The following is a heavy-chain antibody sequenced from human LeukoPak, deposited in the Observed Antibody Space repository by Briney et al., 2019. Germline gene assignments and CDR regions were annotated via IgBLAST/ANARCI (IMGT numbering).Heavy chain of an antibody. CDR3: ARHASGYIFDI. J-gene: IGHJ3*02. D-gene: IGHD3-3*01. CDR2: IHYSGST. CDR1: GGSIGGYY. Sequence: PSETLPLTCTASGGSIGGYYWSWIRQPPGKGLVWIGEIHYSGSTKYNSWLKSRVTISVDTSKNLFSLRLSSVTAADTAVYHCARHASGYIFDIWGRGTMVTVSS. V-gene: IGHV4-59*08.